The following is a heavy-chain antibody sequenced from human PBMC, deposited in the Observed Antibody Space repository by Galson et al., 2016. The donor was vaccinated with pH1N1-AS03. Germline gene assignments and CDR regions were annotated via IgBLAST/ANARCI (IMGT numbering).Heavy chain of an antibody. CDR3: ATGIVGAPAAFDM. CDR1: GVSFSTHP. V-gene: IGHV1-69*13. CDR2: IIPVLGTS. Sequence: SVKVSCKASGVSFSTHPITWVRQAPGHGFEWMGGIIPVLGTSTNGKRLQGRVTITADESTTTSYMELSSLRQDDTAVYYCATGIVGAPAAFDMWGQGTLVTVSS. J-gene: IGHJ3*02. D-gene: IGHD1-26*01.